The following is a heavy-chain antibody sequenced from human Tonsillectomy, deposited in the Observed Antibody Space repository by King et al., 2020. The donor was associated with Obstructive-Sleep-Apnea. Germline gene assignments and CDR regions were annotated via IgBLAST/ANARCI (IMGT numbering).Heavy chain of an antibody. CDR1: GGSFSNSY. V-gene: IGHV4-34*01. D-gene: IGHD2-2*01. J-gene: IGHJ6*02. Sequence: VQLQQWGAGLLKPSETLSLTCAVYGGSFSNSYWSWIRQPPGKGLEWIGEINHSGSSNCNPSLKSRVTISVDTSKNQFSLKLSSVTAADIAVYYCARVAEEGSIRGYGMDVWGQGTTVTVSS. CDR2: INHSGSS. CDR3: ARVAEEGSIRGYGMDV.